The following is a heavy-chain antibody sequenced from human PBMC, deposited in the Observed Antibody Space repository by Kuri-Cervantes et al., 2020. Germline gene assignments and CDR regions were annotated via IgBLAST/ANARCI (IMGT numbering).Heavy chain of an antibody. CDR2: IWYDGSNK. CDR1: GFTFSSYA. CDR3: AGARWLRLPWFDP. V-gene: IGHV3-33*08. D-gene: IGHD5-24*01. J-gene: IGHJ5*02. Sequence: GESLKISCAASGFTFSSYAMHWVRQAPGKGLEWVAVIWYDGSNKYYADSVKGRFTISRDNAKNSLYLQMNSLRAEDTAVYYCAGARWLRLPWFDPWGQGTLVTVSS.